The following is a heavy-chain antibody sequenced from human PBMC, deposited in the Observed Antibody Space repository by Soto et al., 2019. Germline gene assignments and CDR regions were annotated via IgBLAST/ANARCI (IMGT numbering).Heavy chain of an antibody. Sequence: QVQLEQSGAEVKKPGSSVKVSCKASRGTFSTYAINWVRQAPGQGLEWMGGIIPTSGTTNYAHKFQGTVAITADESTSTAYMDLSSLSSEDTAIYYCATEATVGIGRPAPLFDDWGQGTLVTVSS. CDR1: RGTFSTYA. V-gene: IGHV1-69*01. D-gene: IGHD1-26*01. J-gene: IGHJ4*02. CDR3: ATEATVGIGRPAPLFDD. CDR2: IIPTSGTT.